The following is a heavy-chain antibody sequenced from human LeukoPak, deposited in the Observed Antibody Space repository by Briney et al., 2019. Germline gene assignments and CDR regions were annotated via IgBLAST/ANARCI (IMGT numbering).Heavy chain of an antibody. Sequence: KPSETLSLTCAVYGGSFSGYYWSWIRQPPGKGLEWIGEINHSGSTNYNPSLKSRVTISVDTSKNQFSLKLSSVTAADTAVYYCARFHSYYYDSSGYYRSYYYGMDVWGQGTTVTVSS. V-gene: IGHV4-34*01. CDR3: ARFHSYYYDSSGYYRSYYYGMDV. J-gene: IGHJ6*02. D-gene: IGHD3-22*01. CDR1: GGSFSGYY. CDR2: INHSGST.